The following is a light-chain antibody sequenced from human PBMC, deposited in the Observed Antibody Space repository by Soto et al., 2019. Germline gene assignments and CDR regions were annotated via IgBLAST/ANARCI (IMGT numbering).Light chain of an antibody. CDR3: MQSIQLPRT. CDR1: QSLIHTDGKSY. J-gene: IGKJ4*02. V-gene: IGKV2D-29*02. CDR2: EVS. Sequence: IVMTQTPVSLSITPGQPASMSCKSSQSLIHTDGKSYVYWYLQRPGRSPQVLLYEVSNRFSGVPDRFSGSGSGTDFTLTISRVDAEDVGVYYCMQSIQLPRTFGRGTKVEI.